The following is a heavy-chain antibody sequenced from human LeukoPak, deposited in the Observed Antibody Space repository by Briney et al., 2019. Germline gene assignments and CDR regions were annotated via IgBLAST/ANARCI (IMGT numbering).Heavy chain of an antibody. CDR3: ARARIDY. Sequence: PGGSLRLSCVGSRFTFSSYWMTWVRQAPGKGLEWVANIKDDGSEKYSVDSVKGRFTISRDNARNLLYLQMSSLRAEDTAAYYCARARIDYWGQGTLVTVSS. CDR1: RFTFSSYW. V-gene: IGHV3-7*04. D-gene: IGHD1-14*01. CDR2: IKDDGSEK. J-gene: IGHJ4*02.